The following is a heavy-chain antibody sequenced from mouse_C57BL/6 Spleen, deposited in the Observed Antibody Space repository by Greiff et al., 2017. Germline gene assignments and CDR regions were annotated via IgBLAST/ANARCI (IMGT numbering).Heavy chain of an antibody. D-gene: IGHD2-5*01. CDR3: ARDYYSNHYYAMDY. Sequence: VQLKESGPELVKPGASVKISCKASGYSFTDYNMNWVKQSNGKSLEWIGVINPNYGTTSYNQKFKGKATLTVDQSSSTAYMQLNSLTSEDSAVYYCARDYYSNHYYAMDYWGQGTSVTVSS. CDR2: INPNYGTT. CDR1: GYSFTDYN. J-gene: IGHJ4*01. V-gene: IGHV1-39*01.